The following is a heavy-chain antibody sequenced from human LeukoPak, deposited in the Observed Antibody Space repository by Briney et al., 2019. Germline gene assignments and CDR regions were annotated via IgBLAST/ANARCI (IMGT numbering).Heavy chain of an antibody. V-gene: IGHV5-51*01. Sequence: GESLKISCKGSGYSFTSYWITWVRQMPGKGLEWLGIIYPGDSDTRYSPSFQGQVTISADKSISTAYLQWSSLKASDTAMYYCARRFLTIFGVVTSPAAFDIWGQGTMVTVSS. CDR1: GYSFTSYW. J-gene: IGHJ3*02. D-gene: IGHD3-3*01. CDR3: ARRFLTIFGVVTSPAAFDI. CDR2: IYPGDSDT.